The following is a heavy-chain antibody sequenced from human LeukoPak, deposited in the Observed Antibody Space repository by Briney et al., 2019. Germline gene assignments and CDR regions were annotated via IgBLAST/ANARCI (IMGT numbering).Heavy chain of an antibody. V-gene: IGHV3-33*01. Sequence: GRSLRLSSAASGFTFSSYGMHWVRQAPGKGLEWVAVIWYDGSNKYYADSVKGRFTISRDNSENTLYLQMNSLRAEDTAVYYCARRGRFSDFDYWGQGTLVTVSS. D-gene: IGHD3-3*01. CDR1: GFTFSSYG. CDR2: IWYDGSNK. J-gene: IGHJ4*02. CDR3: ARRGRFSDFDY.